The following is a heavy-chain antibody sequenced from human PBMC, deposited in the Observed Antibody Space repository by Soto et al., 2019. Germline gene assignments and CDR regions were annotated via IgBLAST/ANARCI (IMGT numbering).Heavy chain of an antibody. CDR3: AKEATPYYDFWSGYQIGDYGMDV. Sequence: GGSLRLSCAASGFTFSSYAMSWVRQAPGKGLEWVSAISGSGGSTYYADSVKGRFTISRDNSKNSLYLQMNSLRTEDTALYYCAKEATPYYDFWSGYQIGDYGMDVWGQGTTVTVSS. CDR2: ISGSGGST. J-gene: IGHJ6*02. V-gene: IGHV3-23*01. D-gene: IGHD3-3*01. CDR1: GFTFSSYA.